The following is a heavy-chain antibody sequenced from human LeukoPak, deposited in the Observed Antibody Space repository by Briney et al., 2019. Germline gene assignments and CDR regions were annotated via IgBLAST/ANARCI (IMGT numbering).Heavy chain of an antibody. V-gene: IGHV3-23*01. CDR2: FSGRGGST. J-gene: IGHJ4*02. CDR1: GFTFSSYA. CDR3: AKDLKYTGSLRIADF. Sequence: GGSLRLSCAASGFTFSSYAMSWLRQAPGKGLEWVLLFSGRGGSTNYADSVKGRFTISRDNSNNMLYVQMNSLRAEDTAVYYCAKDLKYTGSLRIADFWGQGTLVTVSS. D-gene: IGHD1-26*01.